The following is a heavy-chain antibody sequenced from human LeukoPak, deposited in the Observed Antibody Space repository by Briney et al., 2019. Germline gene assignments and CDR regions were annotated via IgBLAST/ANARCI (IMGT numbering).Heavy chain of an antibody. CDR1: GFTLGGYG. CDR3: TRYNNDHFDY. D-gene: IGHD1-14*01. J-gene: IGHJ4*02. V-gene: IGHV3-33*01. CDR2: IAYDGSRA. Sequence: QSGGSLILSCAGSGFTLGGYGMHWFRQTPGKGLEWVAVIAYDGSRAFYADSVKGRFTISRDNSKNTMSVQMDDLRAEDTAVYYCTRYNNDHFDYWGQGTLVTVSS.